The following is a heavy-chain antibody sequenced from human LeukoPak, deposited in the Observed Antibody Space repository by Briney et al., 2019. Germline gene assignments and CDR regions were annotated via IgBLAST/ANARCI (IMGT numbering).Heavy chain of an antibody. V-gene: IGHV1-18*01. CDR3: ARDLEMGYYYGSGSYFVARFDY. Sequence: GASVKVSCKASGYTFTSYGISWVRQAPGQGLEWMGWISAYNGNTNYAQKLQGRVTMTTDTSTSTAYMELRSLRSDDTAVYYCARDLEMGYYYGSGSYFVARFDYWGQGTLVTVSS. CDR1: GYTFTSYG. D-gene: IGHD3-10*01. CDR2: ISAYNGNT. J-gene: IGHJ4*02.